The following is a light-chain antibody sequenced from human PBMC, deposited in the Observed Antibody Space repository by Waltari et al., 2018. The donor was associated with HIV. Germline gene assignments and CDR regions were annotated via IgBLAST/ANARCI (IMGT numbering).Light chain of an antibody. V-gene: IGKV4-1*01. J-gene: IGKJ2*01. CDR1: QTVLWSNNRNY. Sequence: DFVMTQSPDSLAVSLGERATISCRSSQTVLWSNNRNYLAWYQHKPGQPPKVPVFWASIRESRVPDRFSGIGSGTEFALTCSYVQAEDVAVYDCQQYYTRPYTFGQGTKLEIK. CDR3: QQYYTRPYT. CDR2: WAS.